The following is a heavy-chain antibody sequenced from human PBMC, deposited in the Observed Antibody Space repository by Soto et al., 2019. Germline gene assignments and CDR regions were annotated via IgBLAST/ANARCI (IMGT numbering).Heavy chain of an antibody. V-gene: IGHV1-3*01. D-gene: IGHD4-17*01. CDR2: INAGNGNT. CDR3: ARRAYGDYVGWYFVL. Sequence: GASVKVSCKASGYTFTNYAMHWVRQAPGQRLEWMGWINAGNGNTKYSQKFQGRVTMTRNTSISTAYMELSSLRSEDTAVYYCARRAYGDYVGWYFVLWGRGTLVTVSS. J-gene: IGHJ2*01. CDR1: GYTFTNYA.